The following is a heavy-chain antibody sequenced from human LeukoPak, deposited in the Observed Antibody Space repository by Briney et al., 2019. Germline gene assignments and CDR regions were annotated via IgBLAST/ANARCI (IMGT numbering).Heavy chain of an antibody. CDR1: GFTFSSYE. V-gene: IGHV3-48*03. CDR3: AKEGQNSQWLVVVSYYFDY. Sequence: PGGSLRLSCAASGFTFSSYEMNWVRQAPGKGLEWVSYISSSGSTIYYADSVKGRFTISRDNAKNSLYLQMNSLRAEDTAVYYCAKEGQNSQWLVVVSYYFDYWGQGTLVTVSS. J-gene: IGHJ4*02. D-gene: IGHD6-19*01. CDR2: ISSSGSTI.